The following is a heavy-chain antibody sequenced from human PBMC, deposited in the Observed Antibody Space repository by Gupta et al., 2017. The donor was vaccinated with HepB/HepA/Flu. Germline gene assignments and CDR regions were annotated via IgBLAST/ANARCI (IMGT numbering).Heavy chain of an antibody. J-gene: IGHJ4*02. Sequence: QVQLVESGGGVVQAGRSLRLSCAASGLTFSSYGMHWVRQAPGKGLEWVAVIWYDGSNKYYADSVKGRFTISRDNSKNTLYLQMNSLRAEDTAVYYCASNYYDSSGSFDYWGQGTLVTVSS. CDR2: IWYDGSNK. D-gene: IGHD3-22*01. CDR3: ASNYYDSSGSFDY. CDR1: GLTFSSYG. V-gene: IGHV3-33*01.